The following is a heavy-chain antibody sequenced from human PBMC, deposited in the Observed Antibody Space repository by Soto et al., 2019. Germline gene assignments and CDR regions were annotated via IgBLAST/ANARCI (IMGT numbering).Heavy chain of an antibody. CDR1: GGSVSSGNYY. D-gene: IGHD3-22*01. J-gene: IGHJ4*02. Sequence: PSETLSLTCTVSGGSVSSGNYYWSWIRQPPGKGLEWIGFIYYTGSSSYNPSLKSRVTMSLDKSNNQFSLKLTSVTAADTAVYYCARMNYYDTSGYPFDYWGQGMMVTVS. CDR3: ARMNYYDTSGYPFDY. CDR2: IYYTGSS. V-gene: IGHV4-61*01.